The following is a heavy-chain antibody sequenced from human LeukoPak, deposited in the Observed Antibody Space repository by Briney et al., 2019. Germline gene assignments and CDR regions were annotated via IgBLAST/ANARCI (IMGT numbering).Heavy chain of an antibody. V-gene: IGHV1-2*02. CDR1: GCTFTGYY. Sequence: ASVNVSCKAAGCTFTGYYMHWVGQAPGQGLEWMGGINRNSGGTNYAQKFQGRVTMARETSISTAYMELSRLTSDDTAVYYCARDTQQFAPGWLQPNWFDPWGQGTLVTVSS. J-gene: IGHJ5*02. D-gene: IGHD5-24*01. CDR2: INRNSGGT. CDR3: ARDTQQFAPGWLQPNWFDP.